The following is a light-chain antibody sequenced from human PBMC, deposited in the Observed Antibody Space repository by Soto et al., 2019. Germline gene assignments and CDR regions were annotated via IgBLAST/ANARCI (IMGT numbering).Light chain of an antibody. CDR3: QQYNNSPEYT. V-gene: IGKV3-20*01. CDR1: QSVSSRY. J-gene: IGKJ2*01. CDR2: GAS. Sequence: EIVLTQSPGTLSLSPGERATLSCRASQSVSSRYLAWYQQKPGQAPRLLIYGASNRATGIPGRFSGSGSGTDFTLTISRLEPEDFAVYFCQQYNNSPEYTFGQGTKLEIK.